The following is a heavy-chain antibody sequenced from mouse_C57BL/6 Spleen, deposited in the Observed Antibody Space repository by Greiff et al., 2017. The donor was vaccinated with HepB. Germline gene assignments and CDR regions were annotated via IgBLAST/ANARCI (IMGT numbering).Heavy chain of an antibody. CDR2: IYPGDGDT. CDR3: ARNYYAQYYFDY. D-gene: IGHD2-1*01. V-gene: IGHV1-82*01. J-gene: IGHJ2*01. Sequence: QVQLQQSGPELVKPGASVKISCKASGYAFSSSWMNWVKQRPGKGLEWIGRIYPGDGDTNYNGKFKGKATLTADKSSSTAYMQLSSLTSEDSAVYFCARNYYAQYYFDYWGQGTTLTVSS. CDR1: GYAFSSSW.